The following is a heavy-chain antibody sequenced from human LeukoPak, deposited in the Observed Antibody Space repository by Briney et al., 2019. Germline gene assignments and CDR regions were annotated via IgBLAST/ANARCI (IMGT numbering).Heavy chain of an antibody. Sequence: GGSLRLSCAASGFTFSSYAMSWVRQAPGKGLEWVSAISGSGGSTYYADSVKGRFTISGDNSKNTLYLQMNSLRAEDTAVYYCAKDVGVVPAALFDYWGQGTLVTVSS. D-gene: IGHD2-2*01. V-gene: IGHV3-23*01. CDR2: ISGSGGST. CDR3: AKDVGVVPAALFDY. J-gene: IGHJ4*02. CDR1: GFTFSSYA.